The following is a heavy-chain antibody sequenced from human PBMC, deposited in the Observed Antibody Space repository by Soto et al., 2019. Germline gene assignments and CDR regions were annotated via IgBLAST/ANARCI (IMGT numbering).Heavy chain of an antibody. Sequence: GGSLRLSCAASGFTFSSYAMSWVRQAPGKGLEWVSAISGSGGSRYYADSVKGRFTISRDNSKNTLYLQMNSLRAEDTAVYYCAKDVKGIVVVTAVDSWGQGTLVTVSS. V-gene: IGHV3-23*01. D-gene: IGHD2-21*02. CDR3: AKDVKGIVVVTAVDS. CDR1: GFTFSSYA. J-gene: IGHJ4*02. CDR2: ISGSGGSR.